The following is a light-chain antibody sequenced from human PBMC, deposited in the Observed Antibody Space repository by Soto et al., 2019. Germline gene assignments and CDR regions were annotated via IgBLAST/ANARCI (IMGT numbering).Light chain of an antibody. CDR3: QHYNSYSET. V-gene: IGKV1-5*03. CDR2: KAS. Sequence: QMTQSPSSLSASVGDRVTITCQASQDISNYLNWYQQKPGKAPKLLIYKASTLKSGVPSRFSGSGSGTEFTLTISSLQPDDFATYYCQHYNSYSETFGQGTKV. J-gene: IGKJ1*01. CDR1: QDISNY.